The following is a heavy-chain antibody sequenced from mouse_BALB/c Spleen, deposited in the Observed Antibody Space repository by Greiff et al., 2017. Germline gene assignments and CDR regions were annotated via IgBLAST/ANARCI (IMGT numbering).Heavy chain of an antibody. J-gene: IGHJ3*01. CDR2: ISDGGSYT. Sequence: EVQGVESGGGLVKPGGSLKLSCAASGFTFSDYYMYWVRQTPEKRLEWVATISDGGSYTYYPDSVKGRFTISRDNAKNNLYLQMSSLKSEDTAMYYCARERGITTGPFFAYWGQGTLVTVSA. CDR1: GFTFSDYY. CDR3: ARERGITTGPFFAY. V-gene: IGHV5-4*02. D-gene: IGHD1-1*01.